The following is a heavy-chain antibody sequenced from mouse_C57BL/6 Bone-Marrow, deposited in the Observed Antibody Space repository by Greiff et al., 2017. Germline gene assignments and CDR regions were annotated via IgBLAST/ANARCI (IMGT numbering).Heavy chain of an antibody. V-gene: IGHV1-63*01. CDR1: GYTFTNYW. CDR2: IYPGGGYT. CDR3: ARRGWGYFDV. Sequence: VQLQQSGAELVRPGTSVKMSCKASGYTFTNYWIGWAKQRPGHGLEWIGDIYPGGGYTNYNEKFKGKATLTADKSSSTAYMQFSSLTSEDSAIYYCARRGWGYFDVWGTGTTVTVSP. J-gene: IGHJ1*03. D-gene: IGHD3-3*01.